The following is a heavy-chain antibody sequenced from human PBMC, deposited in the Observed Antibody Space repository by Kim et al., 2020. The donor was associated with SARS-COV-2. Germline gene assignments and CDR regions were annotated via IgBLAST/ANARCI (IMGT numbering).Heavy chain of an antibody. D-gene: IGHD6-13*01. CDR2: IIPIFGTA. Sequence: SVKVSCKASGGTFSSYAISWVRQAPGQGLEWMGGIIPIFGTANYAQKFQGRVTITADESTSTAYMELSSLRSEDTAVYYCANAIAAAGIYWYFDLWGRGTLVTVSS. V-gene: IGHV1-69*13. J-gene: IGHJ2*01. CDR1: GGTFSSYA. CDR3: ANAIAAAGIYWYFDL.